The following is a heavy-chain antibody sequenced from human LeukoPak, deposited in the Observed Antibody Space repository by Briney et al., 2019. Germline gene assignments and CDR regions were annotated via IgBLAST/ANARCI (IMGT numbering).Heavy chain of an antibody. J-gene: IGHJ4*02. Sequence: SETLSLTCTVSGGSISSSSYYWGWIRQPPGKGLEWIGSIYYSGSTYYNPSLKSRVTISVDTSKNQFSLKLSSVTAADTAVYYCARQNVYDRRVVPAAIYYWGQGTLVTVSS. CDR2: IYYSGST. CDR1: GGSISSSSYY. D-gene: IGHD2-2*02. V-gene: IGHV4-39*01. CDR3: ARQNVYDRRVVPAAIYY.